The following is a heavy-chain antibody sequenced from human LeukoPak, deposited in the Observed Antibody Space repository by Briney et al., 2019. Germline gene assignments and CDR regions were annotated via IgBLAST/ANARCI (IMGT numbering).Heavy chain of an antibody. CDR2: ISSSSSYI. J-gene: IGHJ4*02. Sequence: GGSLRLSCAASGFTFSSYSMNWVRQAPGKGLEWVSSISSSSSYIYYADSVKGRFTISRDNAKNSLYLQMNSLRAEDTAVYYCAREANTAMVTRNFDYWGQGTLVTVSS. D-gene: IGHD5-18*01. CDR1: GFTFSSYS. V-gene: IGHV3-21*01. CDR3: AREANTAMVTRNFDY.